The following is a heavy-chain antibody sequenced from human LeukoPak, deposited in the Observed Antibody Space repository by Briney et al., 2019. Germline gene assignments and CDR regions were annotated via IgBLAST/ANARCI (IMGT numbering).Heavy chain of an antibody. Sequence: PSHTLSPTCSVSNGSMTSASYYWAWVRQPPGKGPEWIGSIFYSGKTYYSASLKSRVPSSLDTTKKNFFLRRSSVTAADTAVYYCARVWIVATWFDAWGQGALVTVSS. D-gene: IGHD2-2*03. CDR2: IFYSGKT. CDR3: ARVWIVATWFDA. V-gene: IGHV4-39*02. CDR1: NGSMTSASYY. J-gene: IGHJ5*02.